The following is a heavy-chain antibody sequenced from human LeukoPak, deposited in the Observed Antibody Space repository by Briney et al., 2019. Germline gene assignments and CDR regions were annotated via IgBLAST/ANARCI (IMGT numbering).Heavy chain of an antibody. Sequence: VASVKVSCKASGYTFTDHYMHWVRQAPGQGLEWMGWINPNSGGTNYAQKFQGRVTMTRDTSISTAYMELIRLTSDDTAVYYCAGDQGVSYRRLDYWGQGTLVTVSS. V-gene: IGHV1-2*02. CDR1: GYTFTDHY. J-gene: IGHJ4*02. CDR2: INPNSGGT. D-gene: IGHD1-26*01. CDR3: AGDQGVSYRRLDY.